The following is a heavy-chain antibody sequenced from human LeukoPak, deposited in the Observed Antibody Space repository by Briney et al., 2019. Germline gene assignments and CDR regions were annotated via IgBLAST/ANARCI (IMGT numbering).Heavy chain of an antibody. CDR3: AKPYGDYPRYYFDY. CDR1: GFTFSSYA. V-gene: IGHV3-30-3*02. CDR2: TSYDEGNK. D-gene: IGHD4-17*01. Sequence: PGGSLRLSCAASGFTFSSYAMHWVRQAPGKGLEWVSVTSYDEGNKYYVDSVKGRFTISRDNSKNTLYLQMNSLRAEDTAVYYCAKPYGDYPRYYFDYWGQGTLVTVSS. J-gene: IGHJ4*02.